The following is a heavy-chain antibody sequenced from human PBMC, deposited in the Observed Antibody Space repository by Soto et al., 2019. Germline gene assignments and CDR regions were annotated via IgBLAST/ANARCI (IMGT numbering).Heavy chain of an antibody. CDR2: ISAYIGHA. D-gene: IGHD3-22*01. CDR3: ARDRDSSGSLSGY. V-gene: IGHV1-18*01. Sequence: ASVKVSCKASGYIFSTYGITWVRQAPGQGLEWMGGISAYIGHAKFAQKFQGRVTMTTDTSTSTAYMELRGLRSDDTAVYYCARDRDSSGSLSGYWGQGTLVTVSS. J-gene: IGHJ4*02. CDR1: GYIFSTYG.